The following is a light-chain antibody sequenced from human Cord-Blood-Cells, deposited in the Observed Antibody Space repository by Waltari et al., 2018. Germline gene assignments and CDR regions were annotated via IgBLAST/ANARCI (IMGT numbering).Light chain of an antibody. CDR2: DVS. CDR3: SSYTSSSTLV. CDR1: SRHVGGYNY. J-gene: IGLJ2*01. Sequence: QSALTQPASVSGSPGQSITIPCTGTSRHVGGYNYVSWYQPHPGNAPELMIYDVSKRPSGVSNRFSGSKSGNTASLTISGLQAEDEADYYCSSYTSSSTLVFGGGTKLTVL. V-gene: IGLV2-14*01.